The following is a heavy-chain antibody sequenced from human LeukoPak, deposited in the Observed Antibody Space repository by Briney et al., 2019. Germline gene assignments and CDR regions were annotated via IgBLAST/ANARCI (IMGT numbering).Heavy chain of an antibody. CDR3: ARAAREMATTPDFDY. Sequence: PSEPLSLTCTVSGGSISSYYWSWIRQPPGKGLEWIGYIYYSGSTNYNPSLKSRVTISVDTSKNQFSLKLSSVTAADTAVYYCARAAREMATTPDFDYWGQGTLVTVSS. V-gene: IGHV4-59*01. J-gene: IGHJ4*02. CDR1: GGSISSYY. CDR2: IYYSGST. D-gene: IGHD5-24*01.